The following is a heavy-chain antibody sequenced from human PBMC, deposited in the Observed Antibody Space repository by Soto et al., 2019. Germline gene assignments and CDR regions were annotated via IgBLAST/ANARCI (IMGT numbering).Heavy chain of an antibody. CDR1: GGCMSSGGYY. J-gene: IGHJ4*02. CDR2: IYYSGST. CDR3: ARRNYMITFGGVIAKSFYFDY. V-gene: IGHV4-31*03. D-gene: IGHD3-16*02. Sequence: SETLSLTCTVSGGCMSSGGYYWSWIRQHPGKGLEWIGYIYYSGSTYYNPSLKSRVTISVDTSKNQFSLKLSSVTAADTAVYYCARRNYMITFGGVIAKSFYFDYWGQGTLVTVSS.